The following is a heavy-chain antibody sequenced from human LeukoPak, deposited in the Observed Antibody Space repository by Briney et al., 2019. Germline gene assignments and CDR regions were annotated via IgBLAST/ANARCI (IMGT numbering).Heavy chain of an antibody. CDR3: ASSFGEGSYTGNY. CDR1: GGTFSSYA. D-gene: IGHD1-26*01. J-gene: IGHJ4*02. CDR2: IIPIFGTA. V-gene: IGHV1-69*13. Sequence: ASVKVSCKASGGTFSSYAISWVRQAPGQGLEWMGGIIPIFGTANYAQKFQGRVTITADESTSTAYMELSSLRSEDTAVYYCASSFGEGSYTGNYWGQGTLVTVSS.